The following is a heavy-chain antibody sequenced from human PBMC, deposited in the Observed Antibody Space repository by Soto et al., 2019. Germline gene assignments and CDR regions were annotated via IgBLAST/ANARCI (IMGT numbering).Heavy chain of an antibody. CDR1: GGSISSSSYY. CDR3: ARPGYQARIAFDI. D-gene: IGHD6-25*01. J-gene: IGHJ3*02. CDR2: IYYSGST. Sequence: SETLSLTCTVSGGSISSSSYYWGWIRQPPGKGLEWIGSIYYSGSTYYNPSLKSRVTISVDTSKNQFSLKLSSVTAADTAVYYCARPGYQARIAFDIWGQGTMVTVSS. V-gene: IGHV4-39*01.